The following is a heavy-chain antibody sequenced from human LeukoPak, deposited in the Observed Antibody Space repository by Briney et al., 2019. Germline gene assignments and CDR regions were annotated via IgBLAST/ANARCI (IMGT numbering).Heavy chain of an antibody. V-gene: IGHV1-3*01. J-gene: IGHJ4*02. D-gene: IGHD2/OR15-2a*01. CDR1: GYTFTTCA. Sequence: ASVKVSCKTSGYTFTTCAIHWVRQAPGQRLEWIGWINADNGNTEYSQKFQGRVTITRDTSASTAYMELGSLRSEDTAVYYCARDLSKILYYWGQGTLVTVSS. CDR2: INADNGNT. CDR3: ARDLSKILYY.